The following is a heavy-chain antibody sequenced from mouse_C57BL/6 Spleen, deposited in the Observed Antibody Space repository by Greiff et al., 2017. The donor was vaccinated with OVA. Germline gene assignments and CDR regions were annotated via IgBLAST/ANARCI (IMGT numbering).Heavy chain of an antibody. CDR3: TTAGTRIY. Sequence: EVQLQQSGAELVRPGASVKLSCTASGFNIKDDYMHWVKQRPEQGLEWIGWIDPENGDTEYASKFQGKATITADTSSNTAYLQLSSLTSEDTAVYYCTTAGTRIYWGQGTLVTVSA. CDR1: GFNIKDDY. V-gene: IGHV14-4*01. J-gene: IGHJ3*01. CDR2: IDPENGDT. D-gene: IGHD4-1*01.